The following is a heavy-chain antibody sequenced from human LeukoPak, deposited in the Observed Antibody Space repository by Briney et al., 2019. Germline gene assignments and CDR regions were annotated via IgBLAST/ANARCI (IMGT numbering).Heavy chain of an antibody. CDR2: INPNSGGT. V-gene: IGHV1-2*02. CDR3: AIIAVAGPLGVDY. CDR1: GYTFIGYY. Sequence: VSSVKVSCKASGYTFIGYYMHWVRQAPGQGLEWMGWINPNSGGTNYAQKFQGRVTMTRDTSIGTAYMELSRLRSDDTAVYYCAIIAVAGPLGVDYWGQGTLVTVSS. J-gene: IGHJ4*02. D-gene: IGHD6-19*01.